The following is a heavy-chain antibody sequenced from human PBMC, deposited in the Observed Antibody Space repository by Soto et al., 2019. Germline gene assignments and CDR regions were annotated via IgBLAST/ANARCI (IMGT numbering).Heavy chain of an antibody. D-gene: IGHD2-2*02. CDR2: ISYDGSNK. V-gene: IGHV3-30*18. CDR3: AKDNLGYCSSTSCYSYYGMDV. J-gene: IGHJ6*02. CDR1: GFTFSSHG. Sequence: QVQLVESGGGVVQPGRSLRLSCAASGFTFSSHGMHWVRQAPGKGLEWVAVISYDGSNKYYADSVKGRFTISRDNSKNTLYLQMNSLRAEDTAVYYCAKDNLGYCSSTSCYSYYGMDVWGQGTTVTVSS.